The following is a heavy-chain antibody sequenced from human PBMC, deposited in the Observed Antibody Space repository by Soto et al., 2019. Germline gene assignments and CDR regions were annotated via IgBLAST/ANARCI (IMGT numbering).Heavy chain of an antibody. CDR2: IYSGGST. D-gene: IGHD1-26*01. V-gene: IGHV3-66*01. Sequence: GGSLRLSCAASGFTVSSNYMSWVRQAPGKGLEWVSVIYSGGSTYYADSVKGRFTISRDNSKNTLYLQMNSPRAEDTAVYYCAREGELLQTDYYGMDVWGQGTTVTVSS. CDR1: GFTVSSNY. CDR3: AREGELLQTDYYGMDV. J-gene: IGHJ6*02.